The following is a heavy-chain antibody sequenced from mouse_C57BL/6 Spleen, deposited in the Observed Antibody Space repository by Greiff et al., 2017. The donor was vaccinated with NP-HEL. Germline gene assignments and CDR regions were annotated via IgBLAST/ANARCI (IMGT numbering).Heavy chain of an antibody. CDR2: IYPGDGDT. CDR1: GYAFSSSW. Sequence: VQLQQSGPELVKPGASVKISCKASGYAFSSSWMNWVKQRPGKGLEWIGRIYPGDGDTNYNGKFKGKATLTADKSSSTAYMQLSSLTSEDSAVYFCAREERIYYYGSSFFDYWGQGTTLTVSS. J-gene: IGHJ2*01. D-gene: IGHD1-1*01. V-gene: IGHV1-82*01. CDR3: AREERIYYYGSSFFDY.